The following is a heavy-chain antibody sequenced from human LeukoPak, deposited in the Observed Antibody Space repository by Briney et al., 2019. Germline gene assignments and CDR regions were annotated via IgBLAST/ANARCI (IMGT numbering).Heavy chain of an antibody. CDR3: ARHYGP. CDR2: IYDSGST. Sequence: WVRQAPGKGLEWIGSIYDSGSTYYNPSLKSRVTISVDTSKNQFSLKPNSVTAADTAVYYCARHYGPWGQGTLVTVSS. D-gene: IGHD3-10*01. V-gene: IGHV4-39*01. J-gene: IGHJ5*02.